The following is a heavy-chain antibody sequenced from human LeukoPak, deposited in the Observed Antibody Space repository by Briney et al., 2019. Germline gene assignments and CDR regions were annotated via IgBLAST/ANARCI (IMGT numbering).Heavy chain of an antibody. CDR1: GYSFTGFY. J-gene: IGHJ4*02. CDR3: ARELHRPAYYVSGTYAPDY. CDR2: INPNSGDA. V-gene: IGHV1-2*02. D-gene: IGHD3-10*01. Sequence: ASLKVSCKASGYSFTGFYIHWVRQAPGQGLEWMGWINPNSGDASSAQKFQGRVTMTRDTSISTAYMELRSLKSDDTAVYYCARELHRPAYYVSGTYAPDYWGQGTLVAVSS.